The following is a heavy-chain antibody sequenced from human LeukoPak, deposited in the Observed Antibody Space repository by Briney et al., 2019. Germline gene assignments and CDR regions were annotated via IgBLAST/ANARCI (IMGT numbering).Heavy chain of an antibody. V-gene: IGHV4-34*01. J-gene: IGHJ4*02. D-gene: IGHD6-13*01. CDR1: GGSFSGYY. CDR3: ARSDVEQQLVFGY. CDR2: INHSGST. Sequence: SETLSLTCAVYGGSFSGYYWSWIRQPPGKGLEWIGEINHSGSTNYNPSLKSRVTISVDTSKNQFSLKLSSVTAADTAVYYCARSDVEQQLVFGYWGQGTLVTVSS.